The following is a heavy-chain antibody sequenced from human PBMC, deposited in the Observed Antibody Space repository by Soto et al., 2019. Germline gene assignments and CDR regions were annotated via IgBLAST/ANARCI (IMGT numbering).Heavy chain of an antibody. CDR2: IFHSGRT. CDR1: GGSITSGGFS. V-gene: IGHV4-30-2*01. D-gene: IGHD6-13*01. Sequence: SETLSLTCAVSGGSITSGGFSWSWIRQPPGGDLEWIGNIFHSGRTYYKPSLRSRVTISVDISKKSFSLTLTSVTAADTAVYYCARSNNWYRFDTWGQGALVTVSS. CDR3: ARSNNWYRFDT. J-gene: IGHJ4*02.